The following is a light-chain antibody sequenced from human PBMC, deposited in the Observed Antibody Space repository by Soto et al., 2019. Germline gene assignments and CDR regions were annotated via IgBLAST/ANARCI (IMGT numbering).Light chain of an antibody. CDR3: QQSNSTPWT. J-gene: IGKJ1*01. CDR2: AAS. V-gene: IGKV1-39*01. Sequence: DIQMTQSPSSLCASVGDRVTITCRASQSISSYLNWYQQKQGKAPKLLIYAASSLQSGVPSRFSGSGPGTDFTLPISRLQPEDFATYFCQQSNSTPWTFGQGTKVEIK. CDR1: QSISSY.